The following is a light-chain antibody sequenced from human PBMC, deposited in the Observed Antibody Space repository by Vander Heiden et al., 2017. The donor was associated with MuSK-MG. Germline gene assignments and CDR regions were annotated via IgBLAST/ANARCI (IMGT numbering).Light chain of an antibody. J-gene: IGKJ3*01. CDR3: QRLTGFSFT. V-gene: IGKV1-9*01. Sequence: DIQLTQSPSFLSASVGDRVTMTCRASQAISGHLAWYQQKPGNAPNLLIHTVSTLQSGVPSRFSGSVSGTEFTLTITSLQPEDVATYYCQRLTGFSFTFGPGTKVDIK. CDR2: TVS. CDR1: QAISGH.